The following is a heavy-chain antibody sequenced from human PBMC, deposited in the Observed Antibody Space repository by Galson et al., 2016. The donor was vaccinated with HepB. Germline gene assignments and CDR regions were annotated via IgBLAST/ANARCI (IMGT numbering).Heavy chain of an antibody. V-gene: IGHV3-48*02. CDR2: ISSSSSI. CDR1: GFTFSSYT. D-gene: IGHD2-15*01. Sequence: SLRLSCAASGFTFSSYTMNWVRQAPGKGLEWVSYISSSSSIYYADSVKGRFTISRDNAKNSLYLQMHSLREEDTAVYYCATQYCSGGSCYSAAPGYWYFDLWGRGTLVTVSS. CDR3: ATQYCSGGSCYSAAPGYWYFDL. J-gene: IGHJ2*01.